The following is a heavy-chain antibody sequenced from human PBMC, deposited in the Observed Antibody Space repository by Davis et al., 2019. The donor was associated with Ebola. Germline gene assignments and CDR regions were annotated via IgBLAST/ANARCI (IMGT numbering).Heavy chain of an antibody. Sequence: PSETLSLTCAVYGGSFSGYYWSWIRQPPGKGLEWIGEINHSGSTNYNPSLKSRVTISVDTSKNQFSLKLSSVTAADTAVYYCARGGYSYALGYWGQGTLVTVSS. D-gene: IGHD5-18*01. J-gene: IGHJ4*02. CDR1: GGSFSGYY. CDR3: ARGGYSYALGY. V-gene: IGHV4-34*01. CDR2: INHSGST.